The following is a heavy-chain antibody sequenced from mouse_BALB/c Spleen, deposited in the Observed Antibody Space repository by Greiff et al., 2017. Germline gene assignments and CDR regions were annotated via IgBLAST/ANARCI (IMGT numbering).Heavy chain of an antibody. J-gene: IGHJ2*01. V-gene: IGHV5-6-5*01. CDR2: ISSGGST. Sequence: EVHLVESGGGLVKPGGSLKLSCAASGFTFSSYAMSWVRQTPEKRLEWVASISSGGSTYYPDSVKGRFTISRDNARNILYLQMSSLRSEDTAMYYCARGRGATAPFDYWGQGTTLTVSS. D-gene: IGHD1-2*01. CDR3: ARGRGATAPFDY. CDR1: GFTFSSYA.